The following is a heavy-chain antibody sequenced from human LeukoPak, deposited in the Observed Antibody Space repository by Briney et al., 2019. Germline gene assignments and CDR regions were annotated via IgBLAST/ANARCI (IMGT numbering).Heavy chain of an antibody. CDR1: GFTFSNYA. V-gene: IGHV3-7*01. Sequence: GGSLRLSCAASGFTFSNYAMSWVRQAPGKGLEWVANIKQDGSEKYYVDSVKGRFTISRDNAKNSLYLQMNTLRADDTAVYYCASGSGTWSPDYWGQGTLVTVSS. J-gene: IGHJ4*02. CDR3: ASGSGTWSPDY. CDR2: IKQDGSEK. D-gene: IGHD3-10*01.